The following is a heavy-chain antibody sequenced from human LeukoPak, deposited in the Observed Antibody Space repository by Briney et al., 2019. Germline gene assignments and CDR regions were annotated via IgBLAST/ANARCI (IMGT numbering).Heavy chain of an antibody. CDR1: GGSITSSSYY. D-gene: IGHD6-6*01. CDR2: VYYSGST. Sequence: SETLSLTCTVSGGSITSSSYYWGWIRQPPGKGLEWIGSVYYSGSTYYNPSLKSRVTISVDTSNNQFSLKLSSVTAPDTALYYCTRFVAARRIVDYWAREPWSPSPQ. CDR3: TRFVAARRIVDY. V-gene: IGHV4-39*01. J-gene: IGHJ4*02.